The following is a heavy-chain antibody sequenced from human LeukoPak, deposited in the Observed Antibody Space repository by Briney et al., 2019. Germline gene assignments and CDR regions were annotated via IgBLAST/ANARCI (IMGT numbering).Heavy chain of an antibody. Sequence: PSETLSLTCTVSGGSISGYFWTWIRQPAGKGLEWIGRIYSSGSNNYNPSLKSRVTMSLDTSKNHFSLNLTSVTAADTAVCYCAREPTSGREPTSGRPLDYWGQGTLVTVSS. D-gene: IGHD5-12*01. J-gene: IGHJ4*02. CDR1: GGSISGYF. CDR3: AREPTSGREPTSGRPLDY. CDR2: IYSSGSN. V-gene: IGHV4-4*07.